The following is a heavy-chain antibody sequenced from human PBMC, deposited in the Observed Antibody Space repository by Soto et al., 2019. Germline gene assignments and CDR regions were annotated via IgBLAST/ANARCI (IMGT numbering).Heavy chain of an antibody. D-gene: IGHD3-22*01. Sequence: ASVKVSCKASGYTFTSYDINWVRQATGQGLEWMGWMNPNSGNTDYAQKFQGRVTMTRNTSMSTAYMELSSLRSEDTAVYYCARASNYDSSGYYYWHAFDIWGQGTMVTVSS. CDR1: GYTFTSYD. CDR3: ARASNYDSSGYYYWHAFDI. V-gene: IGHV1-8*01. J-gene: IGHJ3*02. CDR2: MNPNSGNT.